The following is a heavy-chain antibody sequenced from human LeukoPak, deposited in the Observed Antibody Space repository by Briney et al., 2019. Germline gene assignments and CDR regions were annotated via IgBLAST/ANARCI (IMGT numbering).Heavy chain of an antibody. Sequence: SETLSLTCTVSGGSISSYYWSWIRQPPGKGLEWIGYIYYSGSTNHNPSLKSRVTISVDTSKNQFSLKLSSVTAADTAVYYCAREGGGYCSGGSCYVFDYWGQGTLVTVSS. V-gene: IGHV4-59*01. J-gene: IGHJ4*02. CDR1: GGSISSYY. D-gene: IGHD2-15*01. CDR3: AREGGGYCSGGSCYVFDY. CDR2: IYYSGST.